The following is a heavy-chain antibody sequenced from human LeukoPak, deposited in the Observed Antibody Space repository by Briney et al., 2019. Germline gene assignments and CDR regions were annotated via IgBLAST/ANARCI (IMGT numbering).Heavy chain of an antibody. Sequence: PSETLSLTCTVSGGSISSGSYYWSWIRQPAGKGLEWIGRIYTSGSTNYNPSLKSRVTISVDTSKNQFSLKLSSVTAADTAVYYCARDFSYYGSGSYYTWGQGTLVTVSS. CDR1: GGSISSGSYY. CDR2: IYTSGST. D-gene: IGHD3-10*01. V-gene: IGHV4-61*02. CDR3: ARDFSYYGSGSYYT. J-gene: IGHJ4*02.